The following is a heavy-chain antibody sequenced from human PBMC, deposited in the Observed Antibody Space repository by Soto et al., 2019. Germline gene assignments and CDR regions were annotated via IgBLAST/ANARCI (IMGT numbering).Heavy chain of an antibody. CDR3: VRGGYMHACDI. J-gene: IGHJ3*02. CDR1: GFTFSSYW. Sequence: EVQLVESGGGLVQPGGSLRLSCAASGFTFSSYWMYWVRQAPGKGLEWVSHMNNDGSYIIYAESVKGLFTFSRDNAKNTLSLQMNSLRAEDTAVYYCVRGGYMHACDIWGQGTMVTVSS. V-gene: IGHV3-74*01. CDR2: MNNDGSYI. D-gene: IGHD6-13*01.